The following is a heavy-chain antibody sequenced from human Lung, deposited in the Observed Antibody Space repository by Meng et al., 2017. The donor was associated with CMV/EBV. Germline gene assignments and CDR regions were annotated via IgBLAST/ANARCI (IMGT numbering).Heavy chain of an antibody. CDR1: GFSFDDYG. CDR2: IRHDGTNK. CDR3: AKDLLLLGGTNAYFDQ. J-gene: IGHJ4*02. D-gene: IGHD3-16*01. V-gene: IGHV3-30*02. Sequence: SXAASGFSFDDYGMHWVRQTPGKGLEWVAFIRHDGTNKFYGASVKGRFTISRDNSKSTVYLQMNSLRPEETALYYYAKDLLLLGGTNAYFDQWGQGXLVTVSS.